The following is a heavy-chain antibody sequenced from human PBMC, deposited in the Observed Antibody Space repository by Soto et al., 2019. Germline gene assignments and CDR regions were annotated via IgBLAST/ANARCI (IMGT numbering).Heavy chain of an antibody. Sequence: SETLSLTCTVSGGSISSYYWSWIRQPPGKGLEWIGYIYHTGSTNYNPSLKSRVTISVDTSKKQFSLRLRSGTAADTAVYYCARTQLGSFDIWGQGTMVTVSS. CDR1: GGSISSYY. D-gene: IGHD3-16*01. V-gene: IGHV4-59*01. CDR3: ARTQLGSFDI. J-gene: IGHJ3*02. CDR2: IYHTGST.